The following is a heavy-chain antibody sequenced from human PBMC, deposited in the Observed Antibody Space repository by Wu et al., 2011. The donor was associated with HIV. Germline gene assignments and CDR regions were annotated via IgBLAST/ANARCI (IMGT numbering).Heavy chain of an antibody. CDR3: AREAVGRNRFDY. J-gene: IGHJ4*02. Sequence: QVQLVQSGAEVKKPGSSVKVSCKASGGTFSSYAISWVRQAPGQGLEWMGGFIPIFGTADYAQKFQGRVTITTDESTSTAYMELSSLRSEDTAVYYCAREAVGRNRFDYWGQGSLVTVSS. CDR2: FIPIFGTA. CDR1: GGTFSSYA. D-gene: IGHD2-15*01. V-gene: IGHV1-69*05.